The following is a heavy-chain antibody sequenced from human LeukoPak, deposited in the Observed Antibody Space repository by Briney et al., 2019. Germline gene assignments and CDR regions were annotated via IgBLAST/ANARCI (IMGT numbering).Heavy chain of an antibody. D-gene: IGHD3-10*01. J-gene: IGHJ4*02. CDR3: ARGHTWFPKSFDY. Sequence: PGGSLRLSCAASGFTFRNYAMTWVRQAPGKGLEWVSSISSTSSYIYFADSMKGRFTISRDNAKNSLFLQMNSLRAGGTAVYYCARGHTWFPKSFDYWGQGALVTVSS. CDR2: ISSTSSYI. V-gene: IGHV3-21*01. CDR1: GFTFRNYA.